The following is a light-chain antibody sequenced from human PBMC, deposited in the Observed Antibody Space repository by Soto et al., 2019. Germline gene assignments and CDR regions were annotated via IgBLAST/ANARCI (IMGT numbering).Light chain of an antibody. CDR2: AAS. CDR1: QGISSY. CDR3: QQLNSYLP. J-gene: IGKJ4*01. Sequence: DIQLTQSPSFLSESVGDRVTITCRASQGISSYLAWYQQKPGKAPKLLIYAASTLQSVVPSRFSGSGSGTEFTLTISSLQPEDFATYYCQQLNSYLPFCGGTNVEIK. V-gene: IGKV1-9*01.